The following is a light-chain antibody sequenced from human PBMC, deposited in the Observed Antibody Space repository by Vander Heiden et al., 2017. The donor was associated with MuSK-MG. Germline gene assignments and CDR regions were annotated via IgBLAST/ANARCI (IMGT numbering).Light chain of an antibody. V-gene: IGKV1-33*01. CDR1: QDISNY. CDR2: DAS. Sequence: DIQMTQSPSSLSASVGDRVTITCQASQDISNYLNWYQQKPGKAPKLLIYDASNLETGVPSRFSGSGYGIDFTFTISSLQPEDIASYYCQQDDNLPRWTFGQGTKVEIK. CDR3: QQDDNLPRWT. J-gene: IGKJ1*01.